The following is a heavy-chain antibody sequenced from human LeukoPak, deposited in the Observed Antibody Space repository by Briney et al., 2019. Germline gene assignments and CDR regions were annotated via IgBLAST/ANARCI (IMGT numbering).Heavy chain of an antibody. V-gene: IGHV3-33*01. CDR2: IWHDGNNK. CDR3: ARDAPAGEKPEYFFDY. J-gene: IGHJ4*02. CDR1: GFTFSMSG. Sequence: GRSLRLSCATSGFTFSMSGMHWVRQAPGKGLEWVGVIWHDGNNKYYADSVKGRFTISRDNTKNSVYLQMNSLRAEDTAVYYCARDAPAGEKPEYFFDYWGQGTLVTVSS.